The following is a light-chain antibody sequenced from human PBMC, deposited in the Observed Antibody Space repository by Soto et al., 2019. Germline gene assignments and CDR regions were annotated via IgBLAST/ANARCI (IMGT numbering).Light chain of an antibody. Sequence: QSVLTQPASVSGPPGQSITISCTGTSSDVGGYNYVSWYQQHPGKAPKLMIYDVSNRLSGVSNRFSGSKSGNTASLTISGLQTEDESDYYCSSYTGSSTYVFGTGTKVTV. CDR2: DVS. CDR3: SSYTGSSTYV. CDR1: SSDVGGYNY. V-gene: IGLV2-14*03. J-gene: IGLJ1*01.